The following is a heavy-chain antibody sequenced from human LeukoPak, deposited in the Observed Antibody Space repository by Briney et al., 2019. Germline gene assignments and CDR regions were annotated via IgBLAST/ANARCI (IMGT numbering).Heavy chain of an antibody. Sequence: GGSLRLSCAASGFTFSSYAMSWVRQAPGKGLEWVSGISSSGDRTYYADSVKGRFTISRDNAKNSLYLQMNSLRAEDTAVYYCARGSYDYVWGSYRYPHDYWGQGTLVTVSS. V-gene: IGHV3-23*01. D-gene: IGHD3-16*02. CDR3: ARGSYDYVWGSYRYPHDY. J-gene: IGHJ4*02. CDR2: ISSSGDRT. CDR1: GFTFSSYA.